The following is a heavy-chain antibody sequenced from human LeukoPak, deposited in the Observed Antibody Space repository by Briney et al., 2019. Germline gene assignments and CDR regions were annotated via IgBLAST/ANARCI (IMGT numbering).Heavy chain of an antibody. V-gene: IGHV4-31*03. J-gene: IGHJ5*02. Sequence: PQTLSLTCTVSGGSISSGDYYWSWIRQHPGKGLEWIGYIYYSGSTYYNPSLKSRITISVDTSKNQFSLKLSSVTAADTAVYYCARELRGYCSSTSCYIWFDPWGQGTLVTVSS. CDR3: ARELRGYCSSTSCYIWFDP. D-gene: IGHD2-2*02. CDR2: IYYSGST. CDR1: GGSISSGDYY.